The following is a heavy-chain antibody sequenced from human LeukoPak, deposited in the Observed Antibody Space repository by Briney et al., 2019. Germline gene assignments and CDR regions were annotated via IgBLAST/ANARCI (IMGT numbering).Heavy chain of an antibody. V-gene: IGHV3-23*01. D-gene: IGHD3-10*01. CDR3: AGEGYYGAFDI. J-gene: IGHJ3*02. Sequence: GGSLRLSCAASGFTFSSYAMSWVRQAPGKGLEWVSAISGSGGSTYYADSVKGRFTISRDNAKNSLYLQMNRLRDGDTAVYHCAGEGYYGAFDIWGQGTMVTVSS. CDR2: ISGSGGST. CDR1: GFTFSSYA.